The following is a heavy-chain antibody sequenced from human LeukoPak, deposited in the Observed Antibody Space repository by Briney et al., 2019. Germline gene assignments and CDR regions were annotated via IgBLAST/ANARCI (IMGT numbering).Heavy chain of an antibody. D-gene: IGHD3-9*01. CDR3: ARGPRYFDWLLYNDY. Sequence: GGSLRLSCAASGSTVSSNYMSWVRQAPGKGLEWVSVIYSGGSTYYADSVKGRFTISRDNSKNTLYLQMNSLRAEDTAVYYCARGPRYFDWLLYNDYWGQGTLVTVSS. CDR1: GSTVSSNY. J-gene: IGHJ4*02. V-gene: IGHV3-66*01. CDR2: IYSGGST.